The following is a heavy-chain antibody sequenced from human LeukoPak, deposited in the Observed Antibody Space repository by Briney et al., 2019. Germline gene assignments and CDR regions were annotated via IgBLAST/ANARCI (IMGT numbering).Heavy chain of an antibody. D-gene: IGHD5-18*01. CDR2: IYYSGST. CDR1: GGSIISYY. Sequence: SETLSLTCTVSGGSIISYYWSWIRQPPGKGLEWIGYIYYSGSTNYNPSLKSRVTISVDTSKNQFSLKLSSVTAADTAVYYCARRRGYSYYFDYWGQGTLVTVSS. CDR3: ARRRGYSYYFDY. J-gene: IGHJ4*02. V-gene: IGHV4-59*12.